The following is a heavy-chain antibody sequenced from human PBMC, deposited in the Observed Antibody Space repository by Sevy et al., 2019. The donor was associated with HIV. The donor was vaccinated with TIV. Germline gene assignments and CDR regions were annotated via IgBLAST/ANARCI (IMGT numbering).Heavy chain of an antibody. Sequence: GGSLRLSCAASGFTFSSYWMSWVRQAPGKGLEWVANIKQDGSEKYYADSVKGRFTISRDNAKNSLYLQMNSLRAEDTAVYYCARDPNPKDYDFWSGYYSYYYGMDVWGQGTTVTVSS. J-gene: IGHJ6*02. CDR1: GFTFSSYW. CDR3: ARDPNPKDYDFWSGYYSYYYGMDV. CDR2: IKQDGSEK. V-gene: IGHV3-7*01. D-gene: IGHD3-3*01.